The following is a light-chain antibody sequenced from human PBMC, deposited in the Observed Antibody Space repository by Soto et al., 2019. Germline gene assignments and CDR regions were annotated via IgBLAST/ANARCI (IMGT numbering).Light chain of an antibody. CDR2: EVS. CDR1: SSDVGGYNY. Sequence: QSALTQRASVSGSPGQSITISCTGTSSDVGGYNYVSWYQQHPGKAPKLMICEVSNRPSGVSNRFSGSKSGNTASLTISGLQAEDEADYYCSSYTSSSTPYVVFGVGTKLTVL. CDR3: SSYTSSSTPYVV. V-gene: IGLV2-14*01. J-gene: IGLJ2*01.